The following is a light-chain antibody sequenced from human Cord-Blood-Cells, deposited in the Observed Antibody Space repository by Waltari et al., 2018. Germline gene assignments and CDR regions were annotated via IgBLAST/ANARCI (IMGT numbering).Light chain of an antibody. V-gene: IGLV2-14*01. J-gene: IGLJ3*02. CDR3: SSYTSSSTLGV. CDR1: SSDVGGYNY. CDR2: EVS. Sequence: QSALTQPASVSGSPGQSITISCTGTSSDVGGYNYVSWYQQHPGKAPKLMIYEVSNRPSGVSNRCSGPKSGNTASLTISGLQAEDEADYYCSSYTSSSTLGVFGGGTKLTVL.